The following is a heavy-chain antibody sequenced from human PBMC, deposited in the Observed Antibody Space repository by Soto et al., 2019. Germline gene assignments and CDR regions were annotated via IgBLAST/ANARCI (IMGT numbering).Heavy chain of an antibody. Sequence: GASVKVSCKASGYTFTSYYMHWVRQAPGQGLEWMGIINPSGGSTSYAQKFQGRVTMTRDTSTSTVYMELSSLRSEDTAVYYCARDADNVLLWFGEYHFDYWGQGTLVTVSS. V-gene: IGHV1-46*03. CDR2: INPSGGST. CDR1: GYTFTSYY. J-gene: IGHJ4*02. D-gene: IGHD3-10*01. CDR3: ARDADNVLLWFGEYHFDY.